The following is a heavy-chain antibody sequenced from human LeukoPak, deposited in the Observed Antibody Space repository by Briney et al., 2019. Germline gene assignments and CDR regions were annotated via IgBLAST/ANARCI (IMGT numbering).Heavy chain of an antibody. D-gene: IGHD3-16*01. CDR2: IRDDASTR. V-gene: IGHV3-30*02. J-gene: IGHJ4*02. CDR1: GFTFSRFG. Sequence: PGGSLRLSCAASGFTFSRFGLHWVRQAPGKGLEWVAFIRDDASTRYYTDSVKGRFTVSRDNSKNTLYLQMDSLRTEDTAVYYCAKVPHSWGLFDSWGQGTLVTVPS. CDR3: AKVPHSWGLFDS.